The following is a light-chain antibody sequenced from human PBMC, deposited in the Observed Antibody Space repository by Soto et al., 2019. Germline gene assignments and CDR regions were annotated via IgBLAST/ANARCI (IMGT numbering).Light chain of an antibody. CDR3: HQYKRWPS. V-gene: IGKV3-15*01. CDR1: QSVNDN. J-gene: IGKJ4*01. CDR2: DAS. Sequence: IVMTQSPATLSVSPGERATLSCRASQSVNDNLAWYQQKLGQAPRLLIYDASTRATDIPARFSGSGSGTDFTLTISSLQSEDFAVYYCHQYKRWPSFGGGTKVETK.